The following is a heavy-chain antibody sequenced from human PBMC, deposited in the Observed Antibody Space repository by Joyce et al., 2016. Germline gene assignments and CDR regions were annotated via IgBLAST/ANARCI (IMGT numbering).Heavy chain of an antibody. Sequence: EVQLVESGGGLVKPGGSLRLSCAASGFTFSSYSMSWVRRAPGKGLEWVSSLSSSSSYIKYTDSVKGRFTISRDNAKNSLYQQMNSLRVEDTAVYYCARSSYTNGIFDYWGQGTLVTVSS. CDR2: LSSSSSYI. V-gene: IGHV3-21*01. CDR1: GFTFSSYS. D-gene: IGHD2-8*01. J-gene: IGHJ4*02. CDR3: ARSSYTNGIFDY.